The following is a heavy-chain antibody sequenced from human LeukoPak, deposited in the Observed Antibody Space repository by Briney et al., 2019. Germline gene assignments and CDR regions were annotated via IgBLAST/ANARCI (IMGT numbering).Heavy chain of an antibody. J-gene: IGHJ4*02. CDR2: IYYSGST. CDR3: AREGPYCSGGSFYIDY. D-gene: IGHD2-15*01. V-gene: IGHV4-31*03. Sequence: SQTLSLTCTVSGGSISSGGYYWSWIRQHPGKGLEWIGYIYYSGSTYYNPSLKSRVTISVDTSKNQFSLKLSSVTAADTAVYYCAREGPYCSGGSFYIDYWGQGTLVTVSS. CDR1: GGSISSGGYY.